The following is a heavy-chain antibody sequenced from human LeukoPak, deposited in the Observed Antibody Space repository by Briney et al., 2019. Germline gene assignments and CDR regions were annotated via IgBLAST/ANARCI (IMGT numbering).Heavy chain of an antibody. J-gene: IGHJ4*02. V-gene: IGHV3-23*01. CDR1: GFTFNKYV. D-gene: IGHD1-26*01. CDR3: AKKGATTGDFDY. CDR2: ISGSAGST. Sequence: GGSLRLSCAASGFTFNKYVMSWVRQAPGKGLEWLSSISGSAGSTYYADSVKGRFTISRDNSKNTLYLQMNSLRAEDTAVYYCAKKGATTGDFDYWGQGTLVTVSS.